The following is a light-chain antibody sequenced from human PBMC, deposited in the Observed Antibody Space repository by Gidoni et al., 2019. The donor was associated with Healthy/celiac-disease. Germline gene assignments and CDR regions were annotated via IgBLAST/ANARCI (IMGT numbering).Light chain of an antibody. CDR2: QAS. V-gene: IGKV1-5*03. CDR3: QQYDSYPLT. J-gene: IGKJ4*01. Sequence: DIQMTQSPSTLSASVGDRVTITCRASQSISSWWAWYQQKPGKAPKLLIYQASSVERGVPSRFSGRGSGTEFTLTITGLQPDDFATNYGQQYDSYPLTFGGGTKVEIK. CDR1: QSISSW.